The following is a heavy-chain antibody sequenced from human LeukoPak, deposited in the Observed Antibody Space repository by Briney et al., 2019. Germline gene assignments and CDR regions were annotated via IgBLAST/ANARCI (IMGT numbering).Heavy chain of an antibody. J-gene: IGHJ6*02. V-gene: IGHV1-18*01. D-gene: IGHD4-11*01. CDR2: ISAYNGNT. CDR1: GYTFTSYG. CDR3: ASGLPHPFYYYGMDV. Sequence: ASVKVSCKASGYTFTSYGISWVRQAPGQGLEWMGWISAYNGNTNYAQNLQGRVAMTTDTSTSTAYTELRSLTSDDTAVYYCASGLPHPFYYYGMDVWGQGTTVTVSS.